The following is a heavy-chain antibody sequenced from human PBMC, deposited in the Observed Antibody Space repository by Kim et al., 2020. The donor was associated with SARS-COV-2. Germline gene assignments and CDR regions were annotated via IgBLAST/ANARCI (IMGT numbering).Heavy chain of an antibody. CDR3: ARERYYDSSGYNYYYYGMDV. Sequence: SETLSLTCAVYGGSFSGYYWSWIRQPPGKGLEWIGEINHSGSTNYNPSLKSRVTISVDTSKNQFSLKLSSVTAADTAVYYCARERYYDSSGYNYYYYGMDVWGQGTTVTVSS. V-gene: IGHV4-34*01. CDR1: GGSFSGYY. D-gene: IGHD3-22*01. J-gene: IGHJ6*02. CDR2: INHSGST.